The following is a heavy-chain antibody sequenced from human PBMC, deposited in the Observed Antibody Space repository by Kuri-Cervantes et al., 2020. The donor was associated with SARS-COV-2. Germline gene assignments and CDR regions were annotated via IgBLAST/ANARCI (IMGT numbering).Heavy chain of an antibody. J-gene: IGHJ4*02. CDR2: INPNSGGT. D-gene: IGHD2-2*01. CDR1: GYTFPSYG. CDR3: ATPGYCTSISCRYYFDF. V-gene: IGHV1-2*02. Sequence: ASVKVSCKASGYTFPSYGINWVRQAPGQGLEWMGWINPNSGGTIYSQKFQGRVTMTRDTSISTAYMELSRLTSDDTAVYYCATPGYCTSISCRYYFDFWGQGTLVTVSS.